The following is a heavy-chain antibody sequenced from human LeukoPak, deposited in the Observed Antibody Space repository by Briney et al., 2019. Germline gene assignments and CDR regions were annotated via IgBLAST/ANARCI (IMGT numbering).Heavy chain of an antibody. D-gene: IGHD6-13*01. CDR2: INPNSGGT. J-gene: IGHJ5*02. Sequence: ASVKVSCKASGYTFTGYCMHWVRQAPGQGLEWMGWINPNSGGTNYAQKFQGRVTMTRDTSISTAYMELSRLRSDDTAVYYCARGVWGSSSWYGRDNWFDPWGQGTLVTVSS. V-gene: IGHV1-2*02. CDR1: GYTFTGYC. CDR3: ARGVWGSSSWYGRDNWFDP.